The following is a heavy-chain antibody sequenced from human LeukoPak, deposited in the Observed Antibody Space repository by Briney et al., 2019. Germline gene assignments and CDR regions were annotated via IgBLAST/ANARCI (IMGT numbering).Heavy chain of an antibody. Sequence: SETLSLTCAVYGGSSCGYYWSWIRQPPGKGLEWIGEINHSGSTNYNPSLKSRVTISVDTSKNQSSLKLSSVTAADTAVYYCATETRYSSGWLCWGQGTLVTVSS. CDR3: ATETRYSSGWLC. CDR2: INHSGST. D-gene: IGHD6-19*01. J-gene: IGHJ4*02. V-gene: IGHV4-34*01. CDR1: GGSSCGYY.